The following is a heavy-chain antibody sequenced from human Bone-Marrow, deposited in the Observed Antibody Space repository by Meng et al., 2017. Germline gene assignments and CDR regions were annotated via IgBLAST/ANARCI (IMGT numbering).Heavy chain of an antibody. D-gene: IGHD1-26*01. Sequence: QAQLVHPGGEGKKAEAPVMVSCKASGYTFTNYGITWVRQAPGQGLEWMGWINAYNGDTNYAQTLQGRVTMTTDTSTSTAYMELRSLRSDDTAVYYCARVEVGITSGDYWGQGTLVTVSS. CDR2: INAYNGDT. J-gene: IGHJ4*02. CDR1: GYTFTNYG. CDR3: ARVEVGITSGDY. V-gene: IGHV1-18*01.